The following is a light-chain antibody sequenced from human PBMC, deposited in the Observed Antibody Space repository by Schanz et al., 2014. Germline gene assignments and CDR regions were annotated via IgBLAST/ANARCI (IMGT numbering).Light chain of an antibody. CDR1: QSVTSNY. CDR3: QQFGSSPLT. CDR2: VAS. V-gene: IGKV3-20*01. Sequence: EIVLTQSPATLSVSPGERATLSCRASQSVTSNYLAWYQQKPGQPPRLLISVASIRATGIPDRFSGSGSGTVFTLTISRLEPEDFAVYYCQQFGSSPLTFGAGTKVEIK. J-gene: IGKJ4*01.